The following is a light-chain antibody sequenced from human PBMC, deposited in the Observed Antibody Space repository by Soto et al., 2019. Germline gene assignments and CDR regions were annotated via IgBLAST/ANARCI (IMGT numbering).Light chain of an antibody. CDR2: GNN. V-gene: IGLV1-40*01. Sequence: QSVLTQPPSVSGAPGQRVTISCTGSSSNIGAGDDVNWYQQLPGTAPKLLIYGNNNRPSGVPDRFSGSKSGTSASLAITGLQAEDEADYYCQSYDSSLSAVFGGGTQLTVL. CDR1: SSNIGAGDD. J-gene: IGLJ7*01. CDR3: QSYDSSLSAV.